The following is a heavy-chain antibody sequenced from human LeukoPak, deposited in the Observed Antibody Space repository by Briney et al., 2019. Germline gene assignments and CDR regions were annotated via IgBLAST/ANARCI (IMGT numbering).Heavy chain of an antibody. CDR3: ARGDYYDSSGYYYYFDY. CDR1: GYTFTSYY. CDR2: INPSGGST. Sequence: ASVKVPCTASGYTFTSYYMHWVRQAPGQGLEWMGIINPSGGSTSYAQKFQGRVTMTRDTSTSTVYMELSSLRSEDTAVYYCARGDYYDSSGYYYYFDYWGQGTLVTVSS. V-gene: IGHV1-46*01. D-gene: IGHD3-22*01. J-gene: IGHJ4*02.